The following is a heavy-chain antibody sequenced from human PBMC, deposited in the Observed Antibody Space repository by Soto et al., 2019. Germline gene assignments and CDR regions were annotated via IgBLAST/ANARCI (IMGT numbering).Heavy chain of an antibody. CDR1: GYTFTNYG. Sequence: QLQLVQSGTELKKPGASVKVSCKASGYTFTNYGITWVRQAPGQCLEWMGWINADYGNTNYEQKFQGRVTMTTDTSTNTAYMELRSLRSDDTAVYYCARKSLSNFNWFDPWGQGTLVTVSS. D-gene: IGHD4-4*01. V-gene: IGHV1-18*04. CDR2: INADYGNT. J-gene: IGHJ5*02. CDR3: ARKSLSNFNWFDP.